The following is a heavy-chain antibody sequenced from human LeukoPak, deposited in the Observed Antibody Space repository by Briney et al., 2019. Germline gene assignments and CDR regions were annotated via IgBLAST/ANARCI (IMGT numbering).Heavy chain of an antibody. J-gene: IGHJ4*02. CDR1: GGSINNYY. Sequence: SETLSLTCTVSGGSINNYYWSWIRQPPGKGLEWIGEINHSGSTNYNPSLKSRVTISVDTSKNQFSLKLSSVTAADTAVYYCARVDYGDYSKDFDYWGQGTLVTVSS. CDR2: INHSGST. D-gene: IGHD4-17*01. V-gene: IGHV4-34*01. CDR3: ARVDYGDYSKDFDY.